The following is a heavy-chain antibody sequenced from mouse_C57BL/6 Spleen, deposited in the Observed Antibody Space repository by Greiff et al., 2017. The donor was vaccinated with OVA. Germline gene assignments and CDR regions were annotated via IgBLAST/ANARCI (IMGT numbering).Heavy chain of an antibody. CDR1: GYTFTSYW. D-gene: IGHD4-1*02. CDR3: ARSQLGFFDY. CDR2: IHPNSGSS. J-gene: IGHJ2*01. Sequence: QVQLQQPGAELVKPGASVKLSCKASGYTFTSYWMHWVKQRPGQGLEWIGMIHPNSGSSNYNEKFKSKATLTVDKSSSTAYMQLSSLTSEDSAVYYCARSQLGFFDYWGQGTTLTVSS. V-gene: IGHV1-64*01.